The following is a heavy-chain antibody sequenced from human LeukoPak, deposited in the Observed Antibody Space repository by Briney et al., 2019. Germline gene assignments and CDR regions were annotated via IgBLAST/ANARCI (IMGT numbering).Heavy chain of an antibody. CDR1: GYTFTGYY. J-gene: IGHJ4*02. D-gene: IGHD1-1*01. Sequence: ASVKVSCKTSGYTFTGYYMHWLRQAPGQGLEWMGWINPNSGVTKIAQKFQGRVTMTRDTSMSTAFMALSSLRSDGTAVYYCAPTNNLYYYFDYWGQGTLVTVSS. V-gene: IGHV1-2*02. CDR3: APTNNLYYYFDY. CDR2: INPNSGVT.